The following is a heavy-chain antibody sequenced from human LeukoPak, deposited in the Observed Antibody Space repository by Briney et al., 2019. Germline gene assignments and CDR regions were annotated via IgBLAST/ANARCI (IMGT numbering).Heavy chain of an antibody. CDR2: ISGDAGRT. CDR3: ARDSPPDY. V-gene: IGHV3-23*01. J-gene: IGHJ4*02. Sequence: GGSLRLSCAASGFTFSSYGMNWVRQAPGKGLEWVSGISGDAGRTYYADSVKGRFTISRDNSKNTLYLQMNSLRAEDTAVYYCARDSPPDYWGQGTLVTVSS. CDR1: GFTFSSYG.